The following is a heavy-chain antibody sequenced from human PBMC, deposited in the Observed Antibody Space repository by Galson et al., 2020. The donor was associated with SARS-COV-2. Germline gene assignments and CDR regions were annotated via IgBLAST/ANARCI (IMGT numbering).Heavy chain of an antibody. V-gene: IGHV3-33*01. Sequence: GESLKISCAASGFTLSDCAMHWVRQAPGKGLEWVAVIWYNGRNDYYADSVKGRFTISRDNSKNTMYLQMNSLRVEDTAVYYCAREGESGIIAAPMDYWGQGTLVTVSS. D-gene: IGHD2-2*01. CDR3: AREGESGIIAAPMDY. J-gene: IGHJ4*02. CDR1: GFTLSDCA. CDR2: IWYNGRND.